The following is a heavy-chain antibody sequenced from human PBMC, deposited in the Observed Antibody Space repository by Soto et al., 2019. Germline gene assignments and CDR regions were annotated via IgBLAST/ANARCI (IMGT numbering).Heavy chain of an antibody. V-gene: IGHV3-48*02. J-gene: IGHJ2*01. CDR1: GFTFSGHS. CDR2: ITSSSSTI. Sequence: EVQLVESGGGLVQPGGSLRLSCAASGFTFSGHSMNWVRQAPGKGLEWVSYITSSSSTIYYADSVKGRFTISRDNAKNSLYLQMNSMRDEDTAVYYCARGSGGPGYDGSYDLWGRGTLVIVSS. D-gene: IGHD3-22*01. CDR3: ARGSGGPGYDGSYDL.